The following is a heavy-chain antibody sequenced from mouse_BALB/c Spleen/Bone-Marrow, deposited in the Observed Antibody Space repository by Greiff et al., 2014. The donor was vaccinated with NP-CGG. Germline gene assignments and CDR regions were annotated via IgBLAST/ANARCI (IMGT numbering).Heavy chain of an antibody. D-gene: IGHD4-1*01. V-gene: IGHV2-5*01. CDR1: GFSLTSYG. Sequence: VKLVESGPGLVQPSQSLSITCTVSGFSLTSYGVHWVRQSPGKGLEWLGVIWRGGSTDYNAALMSRLSITKDNSKSQVFFKMNSLQADDTAIYYCAKGTGNGFAYWGQGTLVTVSA. CDR3: AKGTGNGFAY. J-gene: IGHJ3*01. CDR2: IWRGGST.